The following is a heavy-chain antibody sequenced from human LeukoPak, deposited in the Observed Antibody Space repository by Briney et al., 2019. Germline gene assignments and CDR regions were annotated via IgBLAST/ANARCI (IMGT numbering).Heavy chain of an antibody. CDR3: ASVLYCGADCYSGRYFFDY. CDR2: INPSGDST. D-gene: IGHD2-21*02. Sequence: ASVKVSCKASGYTFTSYDMHWVRQAPGQGLEWMGIINPSGDSTSYAQKFQCRVTMTRDTSTSTGYMRPSSLRSEATAVYYCASVLYCGADCYSGRYFFDYWGQGPLVTVSS. J-gene: IGHJ4*02. V-gene: IGHV1-46*01. CDR1: GYTFTSYD.